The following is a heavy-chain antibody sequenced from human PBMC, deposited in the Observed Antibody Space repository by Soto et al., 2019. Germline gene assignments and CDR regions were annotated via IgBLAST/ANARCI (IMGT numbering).Heavy chain of an antibody. D-gene: IGHD3-16*01. CDR1: GGSISRGGYS. V-gene: IGHV4-30-2*01. J-gene: IGHJ6*03. CDR3: ARTLDYGHMDV. CDR2: IYHSGST. Sequence: SETPFLTLAGSGGSISRGGYSRGWIRQPPGKGLEWIGYIYHSGSTYYNPSLKSRVTISVDRSKNQFSLKLSSVTAADTAVYYCARTLDYGHMDVWGKGTTVTVSS.